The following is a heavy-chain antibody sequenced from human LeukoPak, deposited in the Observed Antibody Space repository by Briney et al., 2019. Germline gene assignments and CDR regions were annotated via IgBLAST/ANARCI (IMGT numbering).Heavy chain of an antibody. CDR1: GGSISSYY. D-gene: IGHD5-24*01. Sequence: SETLSLTCTVSGGSISSYYWSWIRQPPGKGLEWIGYIYYSGSTNYNPSLKGRVTISVDTSKNQFSLKLSSVTAADTAVYYCARELGDGYNWEEFDYWGQGTLVTVSS. CDR3: ARELGDGYNWEEFDY. V-gene: IGHV4-59*01. CDR2: IYYSGST. J-gene: IGHJ4*02.